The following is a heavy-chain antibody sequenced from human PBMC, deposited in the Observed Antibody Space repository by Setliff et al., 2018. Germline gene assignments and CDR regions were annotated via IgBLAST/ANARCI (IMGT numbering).Heavy chain of an antibody. CDR3: FGAGTCSH. V-gene: IGHV3-7*01. D-gene: IGHD3-10*01. Sequence: GESLKISCTASGLSYSNDWVSWVRQAPGKGLEWLASINPHGTEKYYADSVKGRFTISRDNAKNSLSLQMNNLRTEDTAVYYCFGAGTCSHWGQGTLVTVSS. J-gene: IGHJ4*02. CDR2: INPHGTEK. CDR1: GLSYSNDW.